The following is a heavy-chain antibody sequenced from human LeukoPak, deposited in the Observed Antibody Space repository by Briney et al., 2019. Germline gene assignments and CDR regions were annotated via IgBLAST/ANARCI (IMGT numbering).Heavy chain of an antibody. V-gene: IGHV1-46*01. CDR3: ARGLAAAGTRGPY. D-gene: IGHD6-13*01. CDR2: INPSGGST. Sequence: MGIINPSGGSTSYAQKFQGRVTMTRDTSTSTVYMELSSLRSEDTAVYYCARGLAAAGTRGPYWGQGTLVTVSS. J-gene: IGHJ4*02.